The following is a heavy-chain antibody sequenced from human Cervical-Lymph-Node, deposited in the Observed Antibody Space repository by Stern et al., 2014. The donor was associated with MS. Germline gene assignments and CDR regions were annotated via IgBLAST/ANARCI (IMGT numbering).Heavy chain of an antibody. CDR3: ARDPSSSWYNWFDP. J-gene: IGHJ5*02. Sequence: EVQLVQSGGGVVRPGGSLRLSCAASGFTFGYYSMNWVRQAPGKGLEWVSCINWSGGNTCYAGSVKGRFTISRDNDKNSLYLKMNRRRAEDTALYHCARDPSSSWYNWFDPWGQGTLVTVSS. D-gene: IGHD6-13*01. CDR2: INWSGGNT. CDR1: GFTFGYYS. V-gene: IGHV3-20*01.